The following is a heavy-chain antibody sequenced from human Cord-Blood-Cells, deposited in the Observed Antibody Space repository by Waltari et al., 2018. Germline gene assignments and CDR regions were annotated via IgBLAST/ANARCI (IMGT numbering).Heavy chain of an antibody. V-gene: IGHV3-21*01. CDR2: ISSSSSYI. Sequence: ELQQVRPGGGRVKQGGHLEFSGEPSGLPFLTSGWNGSPQAQGKGLEWVSSISSSSSYIYYADSVKGRFTISRDNAKNSLYLQMNSLRAEDTAVYYCARDRSWLRAFDIWGQGTMVTVSS. D-gene: IGHD5-12*01. CDR1: GLPFLTSG. J-gene: IGHJ3*02. CDR3: ARDRSWLRAFDI.